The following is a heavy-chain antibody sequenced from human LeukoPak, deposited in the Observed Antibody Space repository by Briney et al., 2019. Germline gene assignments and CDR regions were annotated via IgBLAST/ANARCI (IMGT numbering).Heavy chain of an antibody. CDR1: GGSFSGHY. CDR2: INHSGST. J-gene: IGHJ4*02. Sequence: PSETLSLTCAVYGGSFSGHYWGWIRQPPGKGLEWIGEINHSGSTNYNPSLKSRVTISVDTSKNQFSLKLSSVTAADTAVYYCASVYDSSGYYPFWGQGTLVTVSS. V-gene: IGHV4-34*01. CDR3: ASVYDSSGYYPF. D-gene: IGHD3-22*01.